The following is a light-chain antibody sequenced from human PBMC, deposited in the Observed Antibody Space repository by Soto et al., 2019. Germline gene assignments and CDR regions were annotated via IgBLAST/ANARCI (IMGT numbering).Light chain of an antibody. CDR2: GAS. Sequence: EIVMTQCPATLSVSPGERATLSCRASQSVSSNLAWYQQKPGQAPRLLIYGASTRATGIPARFSGSGSGTEFTLTISSLQPEDIATYYCQEYDSLPPTFGQGTRL. CDR1: QSVSSN. V-gene: IGKV3-15*01. J-gene: IGKJ5*01. CDR3: QEYDSLPPT.